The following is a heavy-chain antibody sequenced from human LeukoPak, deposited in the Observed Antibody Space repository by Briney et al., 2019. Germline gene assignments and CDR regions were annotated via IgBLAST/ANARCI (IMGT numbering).Heavy chain of an antibody. Sequence: SETLSLTCTVSGGSIINSGYYWGWIRQPPGQGLEWIANIYYTGNSNYNSSLKSRITISVDTSRNQFSLKLTSVTAADTAVYFCARFSSTWAFDYWGQGSLDTVSS. J-gene: IGHJ4*02. CDR1: GGSIINSGYY. D-gene: IGHD6-6*01. CDR2: IYYTGNS. CDR3: ARFSSTWAFDY. V-gene: IGHV4-39*01.